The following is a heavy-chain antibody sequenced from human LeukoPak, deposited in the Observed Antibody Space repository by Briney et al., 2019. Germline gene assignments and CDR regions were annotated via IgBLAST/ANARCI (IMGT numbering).Heavy chain of an antibody. V-gene: IGHV3-30*04. CDR1: GFTFSSYA. J-gene: IGHJ4*02. D-gene: IGHD1-26*01. Sequence: GGSLRLSCAASGFTFSSYAMHWVRQAPGKGLEWVALISYDGSNKYYADSVKGRFTISRDNSKNTLYLQMNSLRAEDTAVYYCARFYANEWELPHWGQGTLVTVSS. CDR3: ARFYANEWELPH. CDR2: ISYDGSNK.